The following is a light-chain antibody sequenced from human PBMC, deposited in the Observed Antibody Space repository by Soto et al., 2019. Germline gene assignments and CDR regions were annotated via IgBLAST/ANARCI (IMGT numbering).Light chain of an antibody. CDR2: GAS. J-gene: IGKJ4*01. CDR3: QQYDSSPPT. V-gene: IGKV3-20*01. CDR1: QSVSSSY. Sequence: EIVLTQSPGTLSLSPGERATLSCRASQSVSSSYLAWYQQKPGQAPRLLIYGASSRATGIPDRFSGSGSGSDFTLTISRLEPEDFAVYYGQQYDSSPPTFGGGTKVEIK.